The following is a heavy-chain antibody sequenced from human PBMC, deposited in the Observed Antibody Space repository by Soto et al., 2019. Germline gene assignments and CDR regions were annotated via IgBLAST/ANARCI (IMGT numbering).Heavy chain of an antibody. Sequence: QVQLVQSAPELTKPGASVKVSCRVSGHISGHYGISWVRLRAGQGLEWMGWISAHRGHTNNAHKFRGRVTGATDPPPATVSMEWTNLLYGGAAVYVCARGGEQWGQRVWDKRGQGRLGSVSS. CDR2: ISAHRGHT. D-gene: IGHD6-19*01. CDR3: ARGGEQWGQRVWDK. V-gene: IGHV1-18*01. CDR1: GHISGHYG. J-gene: IGHJ1*01.